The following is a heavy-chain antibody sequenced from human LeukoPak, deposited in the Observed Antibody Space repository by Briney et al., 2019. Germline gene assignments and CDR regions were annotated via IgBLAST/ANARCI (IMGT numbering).Heavy chain of an antibody. CDR3: ARVPYYDFWSGYYAFDY. CDR2: MNPNSGNT. Sequence: ASVKVSCKASGYTFTSYDINWVRQATGQGLEWMGWMNPNSGNTGYAQKFQGRVTITRNTSISKAYMELSSLRSEDTAVYYCARVPYYDFWSGYYAFDYWGQGTLVTVSS. J-gene: IGHJ4*02. CDR1: GYTFTSYD. V-gene: IGHV1-8*03. D-gene: IGHD3-3*01.